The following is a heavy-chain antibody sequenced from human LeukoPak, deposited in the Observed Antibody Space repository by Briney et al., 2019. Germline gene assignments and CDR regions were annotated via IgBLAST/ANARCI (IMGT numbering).Heavy chain of an antibody. CDR3: AKDGGGEPDY. J-gene: IGHJ4*02. CDR1: GFTFSSYA. CDR2: ISGSGGST. V-gene: IGHV3-23*01. Sequence: GGSLRLSCAASGFTFSSYAMSWVRQAPGKGLEWVSAISGSGGSTYYADSVKGRFTISRDNSKNTLYLQMNSLRIVDTAVYYCAKDGGGEPDYWGQGTLVTVSS. D-gene: IGHD3-10*01.